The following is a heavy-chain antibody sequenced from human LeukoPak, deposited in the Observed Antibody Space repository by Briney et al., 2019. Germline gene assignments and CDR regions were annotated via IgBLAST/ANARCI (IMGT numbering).Heavy chain of an antibody. Sequence: GGSLRLSCAASGFTVSSNCMSWVRQAPGKGLEWVSVIYSGGSTYYADSVKGRFTISRDNSKNTLYLQMNSLRAEDTAVYYCARGGVVPAAIYAFDIWGQGTMVTVSS. V-gene: IGHV3-53*01. J-gene: IGHJ3*02. D-gene: IGHD2-2*02. CDR2: IYSGGST. CDR3: ARGGVVPAAIYAFDI. CDR1: GFTVSSNC.